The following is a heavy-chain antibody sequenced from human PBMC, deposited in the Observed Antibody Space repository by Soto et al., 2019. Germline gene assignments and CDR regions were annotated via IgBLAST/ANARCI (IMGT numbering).Heavy chain of an antibody. V-gene: IGHV1-46*01. J-gene: IGHJ4*02. Sequence: QVQLVQSGAEVKKPGASVKVSCKASGYTFTSYYMHWVRQAPGQGLEWMGIINPSGGSTSYAQKFQGRVTMTRDTSTSTVYMELSSLRSEDTVVYYCARSLRVSSSWYPFDYWGQGTLVTVSS. D-gene: IGHD6-13*01. CDR1: GYTFTSYY. CDR2: INPSGGST. CDR3: ARSLRVSSSWYPFDY.